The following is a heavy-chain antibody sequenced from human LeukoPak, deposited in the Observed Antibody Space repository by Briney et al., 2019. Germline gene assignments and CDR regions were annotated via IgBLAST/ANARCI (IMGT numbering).Heavy chain of an antibody. J-gene: IGHJ5*02. CDR1: GYSISSGYY. V-gene: IGHV4-38-2*02. CDR2: IYHSGIT. Sequence: KPSETLSLTCTVSGYSISSGYYWGWIRQPPGKGLEWIGSIYHSGITYYNPSLKSRVTISVDTSKNQFSLKLSSVTAADTAVYYCAGEGDSSSVGWFDPWGQGTLVTVSS. CDR3: AGEGDSSSVGWFDP. D-gene: IGHD6-13*01.